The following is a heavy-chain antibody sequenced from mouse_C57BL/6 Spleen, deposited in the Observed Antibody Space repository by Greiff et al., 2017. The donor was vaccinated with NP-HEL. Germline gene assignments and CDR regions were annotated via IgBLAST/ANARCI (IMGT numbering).Heavy chain of an antibody. D-gene: IGHD2-4*01. V-gene: IGHV1-82*01. CDR2: IYPGDGDT. CDR3: AAGRLDDY. J-gene: IGHJ2*01. CDR1: GYAFSSSW. Sequence: QVQLQQSGPELVKPGASVKISCKASGYAFSSSWMNWVKQRPGKGLEWIGRIYPGDGDTNYNGKFKGKATLTADKSSSTAYMQLSSLTSEDSAVYFCAAGRLDDYWGQGTTLTVSS.